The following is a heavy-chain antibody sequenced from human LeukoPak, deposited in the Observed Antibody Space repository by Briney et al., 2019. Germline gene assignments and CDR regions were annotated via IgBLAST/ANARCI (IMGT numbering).Heavy chain of an antibody. CDR2: ISGSGGST. Sequence: GVSLRLSCAASGFTFSCYAMMWLRQAPGRGLEGFLDISGSGGSTYYADSVRGRFTISRDNSKITLYLKMNSLRAEDTAVYYCAKDGDIVLIVYGIFDYWGEGTLVTVSS. V-gene: IGHV3-23*01. J-gene: IGHJ4*02. CDR1: GFTFSCYA. CDR3: AKDGDIVLIVYGIFDY. D-gene: IGHD2-8*01.